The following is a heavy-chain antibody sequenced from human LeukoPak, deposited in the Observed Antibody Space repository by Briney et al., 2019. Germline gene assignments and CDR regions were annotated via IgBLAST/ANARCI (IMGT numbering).Heavy chain of an antibody. CDR3: ARAGNWNDGGYFDY. D-gene: IGHD1-20*01. CDR2: IKQDGSEK. CDR1: GFSFSTYW. V-gene: IGHV3-7*01. Sequence: GGSLRLSCAASGFSFSTYWMSWVHQAPGEGLEWVANIKQDGSEKYYVDSVKGRFTISRDNAKSSLYLQMNSLRAEDTAVYYCARAGNWNDGGYFDYWGQGTLVTVSS. J-gene: IGHJ4*02.